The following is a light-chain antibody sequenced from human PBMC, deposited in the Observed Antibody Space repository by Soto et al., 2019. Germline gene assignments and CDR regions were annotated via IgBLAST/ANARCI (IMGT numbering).Light chain of an antibody. V-gene: IGKV1-39*01. CDR3: QQSYSTLSIT. CDR2: AAS. Sequence: DIQMTQSPSSLSASVGDRVTITCRASESINRHLNWYQQKPGKAPKLLIYAASSLQNGVPSRFSGSGSGTDFTLTICNLLPEDFATYYCQQSYSTLSITFGQGTRLEMK. CDR1: ESINRH. J-gene: IGKJ5*01.